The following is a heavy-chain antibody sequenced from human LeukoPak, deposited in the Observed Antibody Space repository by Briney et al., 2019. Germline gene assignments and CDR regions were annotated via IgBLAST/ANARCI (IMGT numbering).Heavy chain of an antibody. CDR3: ANSGSYDSFDY. CDR1: GGSISSSSYY. Sequence: PSETLSLTCTVSGGSISSSSYYWGWIRQPPGKGLEWIGSIYYSGSTYYNPSLKSRVTISVDTSKNQFSLKLSSVTAADTAVYYCANSGSYDSFDYWGQGTLVTVSS. CDR2: IYYSGST. J-gene: IGHJ4*02. V-gene: IGHV4-39*01. D-gene: IGHD1-26*01.